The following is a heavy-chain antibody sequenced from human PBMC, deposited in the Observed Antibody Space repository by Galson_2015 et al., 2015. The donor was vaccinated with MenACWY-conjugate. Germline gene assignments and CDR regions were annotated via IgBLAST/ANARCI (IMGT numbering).Heavy chain of an antibody. CDR2: IYYSGST. J-gene: IGHJ6*02. Sequence: ATLSPPCPVSGGSISSCSYYWRWTRPPPGEGLEWIGHIYYSGSTNYNPYLKSRVTISVDKSTNQFSMKLRSVTAADTAVYYCARLHVQIAASGTLLGADYYYYYGMDVWVQGTTVTVSS. V-gene: IGHV4-61*05. D-gene: IGHD6-13*01. CDR3: ARLHVQIAASGTLLGADYYYYYGMDV. CDR1: GGSISSCSYY.